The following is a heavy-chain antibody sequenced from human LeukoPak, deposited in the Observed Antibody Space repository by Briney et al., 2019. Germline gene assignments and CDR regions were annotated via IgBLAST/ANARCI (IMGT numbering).Heavy chain of an antibody. CDR1: GFTFSSYA. V-gene: IGHV3-23*01. D-gene: IGHD5-18*01. Sequence: GGSLRLSCAASGFTFSSYAMSWVRQAPGKGLEWVSAISGSGGSTYYADSVKGRFTISRDNSKNTLYLQMNSPRAEDTAVYYCAKVSRGYSYGYEFDYWGQGTLVTVSS. J-gene: IGHJ4*02. CDR3: AKVSRGYSYGYEFDY. CDR2: ISGSGGST.